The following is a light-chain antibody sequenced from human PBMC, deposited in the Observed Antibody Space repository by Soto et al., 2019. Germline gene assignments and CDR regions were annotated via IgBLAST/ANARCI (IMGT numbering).Light chain of an antibody. CDR3: QQYNNWLWT. CDR2: AAS. Sequence: EILMTQSPATLSVSPGERATLSCRASQSVSSNLAWYQQKPGQAPRLLIYAASTRATGIPARFSGSGSGTEFTLTISSLQSEDFAVYYCQQYNNWLWTFGQGTKVEIK. V-gene: IGKV3-15*01. J-gene: IGKJ1*01. CDR1: QSVSSN.